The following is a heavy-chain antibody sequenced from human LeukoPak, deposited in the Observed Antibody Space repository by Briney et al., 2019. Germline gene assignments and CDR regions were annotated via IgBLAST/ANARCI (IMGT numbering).Heavy chain of an antibody. J-gene: IGHJ6*03. CDR3: ARTGGSIYFYYYMDV. D-gene: IGHD1-26*01. CDR1: GDSISSGDYY. Sequence: SETLSLTCTVSGDSISSGDYYWRWIRQPAGKGLEWIGRISSSGSTNYNPSLKSRVTISVDTSKNQFSLKLSSVTAADTAVYYCARTGGSIYFYYYMDVWGTGTTVTVSS. CDR2: ISSSGST. V-gene: IGHV4-61*02.